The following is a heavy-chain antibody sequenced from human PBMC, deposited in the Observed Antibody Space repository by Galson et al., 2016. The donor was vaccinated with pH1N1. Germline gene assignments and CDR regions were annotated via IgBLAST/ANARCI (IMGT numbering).Heavy chain of an antibody. J-gene: IGHJ6*04. CDR3: ARRLNYDSWSSYSDYSMDV. CDR2: ISSYGGSP. D-gene: IGHD3-3*01. CDR1: GFTFSNHA. Sequence: SLRLSCAASGFTFSNHAMHWVRQAPGKGLEYVAGISSYGGSPQYANSVKDRFVISRVNTKNTLYLQMGSLRVEDRAVYYCARRLNYDSWSSYSDYSMDVWGKGTTVTVSS. V-gene: IGHV3-64*01.